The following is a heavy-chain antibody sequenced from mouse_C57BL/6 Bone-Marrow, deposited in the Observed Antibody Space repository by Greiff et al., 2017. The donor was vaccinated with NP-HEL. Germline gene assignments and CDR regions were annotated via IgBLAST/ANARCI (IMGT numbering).Heavy chain of an antibody. Sequence: QVQLKESGAELARPGASVKLSCKASGYTFTSYGISWVKQRTGQGLEWIGEIYPRSGNTYYNEKFKGKATLTADKSSSTAYMELRSLTSEDSAVYFCARSAGIWFAYWGQGTLVTVSA. J-gene: IGHJ3*01. CDR1: GYTFTSYG. CDR2: IYPRSGNT. CDR3: ARSAGIWFAY. V-gene: IGHV1-81*01.